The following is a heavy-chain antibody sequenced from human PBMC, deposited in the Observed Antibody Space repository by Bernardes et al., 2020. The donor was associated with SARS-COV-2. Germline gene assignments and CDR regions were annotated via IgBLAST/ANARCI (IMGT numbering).Heavy chain of an antibody. CDR1: GGTFSSYA. D-gene: IGHD3-9*01. V-gene: IGHV1-69*04. CDR3: AQSPLSNILTGYYRDEYFQH. CDR2: IIPILGIA. Sequence: SVKVSCKASGGTFSSYAISWVRQAPGQGLEWMGRIIPILGIANYAQKFQGRVTITADKSTSTAYMELSSLRSEDTAVYYCAQSPLSNILTGYYRDEYFQHWGQGTLVTVSS. J-gene: IGHJ1*01.